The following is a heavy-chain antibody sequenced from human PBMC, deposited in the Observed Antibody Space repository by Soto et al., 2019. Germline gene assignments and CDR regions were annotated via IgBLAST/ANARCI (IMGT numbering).Heavy chain of an antibody. V-gene: IGHV1-24*01. CDR3: SMPGDPRQVPPQGFDP. CDR1: GYTLTELS. D-gene: IGHD2-2*01. CDR2: FDPEDGET. Sequence: ASVKVSCKVSGYTLTELSMHWVRQAPGKGLEWMGGFDPEDGETIYAQKFQGRVTMTEDTSTDTAYMELSSLRSEDTAVYYCSMPGDPRQVPPQGFDPWGQGTLVTVSS. J-gene: IGHJ5*02.